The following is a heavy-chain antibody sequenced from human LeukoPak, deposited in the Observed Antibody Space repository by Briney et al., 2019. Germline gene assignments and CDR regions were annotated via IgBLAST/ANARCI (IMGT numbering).Heavy chain of an antibody. D-gene: IGHD3-22*01. V-gene: IGHV1-3*01. J-gene: IGHJ4*02. CDR2: INAANGST. CDR1: GYAFTSHS. CDR3: AGTYYYDSSGYYPAFDY. Sequence: ASVKVSCKASGYAFTSHSMHWVRQAPGQRLEWMGWINAANGSTKYSQKYQGRVTITRDTSASRAYMELSSLRSEDTAVYYCAGTYYYDSSGYYPAFDYWGQGTLVTVSS.